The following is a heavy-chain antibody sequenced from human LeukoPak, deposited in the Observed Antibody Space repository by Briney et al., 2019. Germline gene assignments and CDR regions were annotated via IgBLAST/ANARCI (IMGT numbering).Heavy chain of an antibody. J-gene: IGHJ5*02. Sequence: QSGGSLRLSCAASGFTFSSYAMSWVRQAPGKGLEWVSAISGSGGSTYYADSVKGRFTISRDNSKNTLYLQMNSLRAEDTAVYYCAKGGDIVLMANDWFDPWGQGTLVTVSS. V-gene: IGHV3-23*01. CDR2: ISGSGGST. D-gene: IGHD2-8*01. CDR1: GFTFSSYA. CDR3: AKGGDIVLMANDWFDP.